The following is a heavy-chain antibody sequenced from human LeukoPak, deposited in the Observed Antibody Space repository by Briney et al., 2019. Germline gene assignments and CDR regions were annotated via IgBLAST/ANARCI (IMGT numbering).Heavy chain of an antibody. CDR1: GGSISSYY. D-gene: IGHD2-15*01. CDR2: IYYSGST. J-gene: IGHJ4*02. CDR3: ARDLGYCSGGSCYSAGYFDY. Sequence: PSETLSLTCTVSGGSISSYYWSWIRQPPGKGLEWIGYIYYSGSTNYNPSLKSRVTISVDTSKNQFSLKLSSVTAADTAVYYCARDLGYCSGGSCYSAGYFDYWGQGTLVTVSS. V-gene: IGHV4-59*01.